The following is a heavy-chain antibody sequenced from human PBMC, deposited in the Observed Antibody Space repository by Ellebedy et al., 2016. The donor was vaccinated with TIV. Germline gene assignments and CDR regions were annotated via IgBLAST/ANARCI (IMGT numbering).Heavy chain of an antibody. CDR1: GFSFSRFP. V-gene: IGHV3-30*09. CDR3: ARAPRGGTDY. J-gene: IGHJ4*02. Sequence: GESLKISCAASGFSFSRFPMHWVRQAPGKGLEWVAFISSDGNNIYYADSVKGRFAISRDNSKSTLFLQMDSLRAEDTAVYFCARAPRGGTDYWGQGTLVTVSS. D-gene: IGHD3-10*01. CDR2: ISSDGNNI.